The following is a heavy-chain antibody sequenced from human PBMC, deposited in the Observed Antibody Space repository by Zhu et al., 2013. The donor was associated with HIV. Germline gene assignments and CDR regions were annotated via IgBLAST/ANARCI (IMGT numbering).Heavy chain of an antibody. D-gene: IGHD6-13*01. CDR3: AREVSSSWYSVRDYFDY. CDR1: GYTFTSYY. CDR2: INPSGGST. V-gene: IGHV1-46*01. Sequence: QVQLVQSGAEVKKPGASVKVSCKASGYTFTSYYMHWVRQAPGQGLEWMGIINPSGGSTSYAQKFQGRVTMTRDTSTSTVYMELSSLRSEDTAVYYCAREVSSSWYSVRDYFDYWGQGNPGSPSPQ. J-gene: IGHJ4*02.